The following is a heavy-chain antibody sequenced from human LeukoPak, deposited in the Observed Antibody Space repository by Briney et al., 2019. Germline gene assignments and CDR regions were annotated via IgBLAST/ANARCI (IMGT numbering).Heavy chain of an antibody. CDR1: GFTFSSYA. Sequence: GGSLRLSCAASGFTFSSYAMSWVRQAPGKGLEWVSAISGSGGSTYYADSVKGRFTVSRDNTKNSLYLQMNSLRADDTAVYYCVRDLGTTTMSYGDPLGYWGQGTLVTVSS. V-gene: IGHV3-23*01. J-gene: IGHJ4*02. D-gene: IGHD1-1*01. CDR3: VRDLGTTTMSYGDPLGY. CDR2: ISGSGGST.